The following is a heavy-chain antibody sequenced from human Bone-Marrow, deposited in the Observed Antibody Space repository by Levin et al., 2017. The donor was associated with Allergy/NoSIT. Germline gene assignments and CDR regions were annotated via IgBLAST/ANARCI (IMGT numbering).Heavy chain of an antibody. CDR3: ARNGAWSFEF. V-gene: IGHV3-7*02. Sequence: HPGGSLRLSCASSGFTFSGYWMAWVRQAPGKGLEWVANINRDGGDGYYVDSAKGRFTISRDNARNSLDLQMNSLRVEDTAVYYCARNGAWSFEFWGQGTLVTVSS. J-gene: IGHJ4*02. D-gene: IGHD2-8*01. CDR1: GFTFSGYW. CDR2: INRDGGDG.